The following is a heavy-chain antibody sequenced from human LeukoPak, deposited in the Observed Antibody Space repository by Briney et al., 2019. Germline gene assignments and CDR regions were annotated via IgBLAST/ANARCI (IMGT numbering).Heavy chain of an antibody. D-gene: IGHD2-2*01. CDR3: ARSSIVVVSILDY. V-gene: IGHV3-64*01. Sequence: PVGSLRLSCAASGFPFSSYAMHWVRQAPGKGLEYVSAISSNGGSTSYANSVKGRFTISRDNSKNTLYLQMGSLRAEDMAVYYCARSSIVVVSILDYWGQGTLVTVSS. J-gene: IGHJ4*02. CDR1: GFPFSSYA. CDR2: ISSNGGST.